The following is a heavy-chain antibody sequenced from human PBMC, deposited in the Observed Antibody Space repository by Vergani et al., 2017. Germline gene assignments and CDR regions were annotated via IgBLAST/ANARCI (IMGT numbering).Heavy chain of an antibody. V-gene: IGHV4-39*07. Sequence: QLQLQESGPGLVKPSETLSLTCTVSGGSISSSSYYWGWIRQPPGKGLEWIGSIYYSGSTYYNPSLKIRFPISVDTSKNQFSRKLSSLTAADTAVYYCARVRVNLDYSPYYFDYWGQGTLVTVSS. D-gene: IGHD4-11*01. J-gene: IGHJ4*02. CDR2: IYYSGST. CDR1: GGSISSSSYY. CDR3: ARVRVNLDYSPYYFDY.